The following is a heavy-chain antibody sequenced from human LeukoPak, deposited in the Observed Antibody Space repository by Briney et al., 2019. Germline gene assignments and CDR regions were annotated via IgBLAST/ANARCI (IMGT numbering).Heavy chain of an antibody. CDR2: ISSSSSFI. CDR3: ARDVRVDF. J-gene: IGHJ4*02. D-gene: IGHD2/OR15-2a*01. Sequence: GGSLRLSCAASGFTFSSYTMNWVRQAPGKGLEWVSSISSSSSFIYYADSVKGRFTISRDNAKNTLSLQMNTLRAEDTAVYYCARDVRVDFWGQGTLGTVSS. V-gene: IGHV3-21*01. CDR1: GFTFSSYT.